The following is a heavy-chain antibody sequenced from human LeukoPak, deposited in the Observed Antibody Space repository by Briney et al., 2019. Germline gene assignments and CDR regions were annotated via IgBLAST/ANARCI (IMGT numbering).Heavy chain of an antibody. CDR2: ISAYNGNT. Sequence: ASENVSCKASGYTFTNYGISWVRQAPGQGPEWMGWISAYNGNTNYAHKFQGRVTMTRDTSISTAYMELRSLRSDDTAVYCGARVNYDSSGYLDYWGQGTLVSVS. V-gene: IGHV1-18*01. D-gene: IGHD3-22*01. CDR1: GYTFTNYG. J-gene: IGHJ4*02. CDR3: ARVNYDSSGYLDY.